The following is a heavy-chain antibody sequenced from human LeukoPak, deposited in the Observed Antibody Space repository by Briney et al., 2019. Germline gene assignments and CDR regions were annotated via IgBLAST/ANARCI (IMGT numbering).Heavy chain of an antibody. CDR2: IWNDGSNK. CDR1: GFVFNRYG. Sequence: GGSLRLSCATSGFVFNRYGMHWVRQAPGKGLEWVAVIWNDGSNKFYADSVRGRFIISRDNSKNTLYLQMDSLRDEDTALYYCSRDYIAVGVTDHPGGNWFDPRGQGALVIVSS. J-gene: IGHJ5*02. V-gene: IGHV3-33*01. D-gene: IGHD2-21*02. CDR3: SRDYIAVGVTDHPGGNWFDP.